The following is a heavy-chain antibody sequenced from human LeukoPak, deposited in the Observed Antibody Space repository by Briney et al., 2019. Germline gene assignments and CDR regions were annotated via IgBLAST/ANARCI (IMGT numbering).Heavy chain of an antibody. CDR1: GGSISSGSYY. CDR3: ARDLSYSSSKGLDY. CDR2: IYTSGST. V-gene: IGHV4-61*02. Sequence: PSETLSLTCTVSGGSISSGSYYWSWIRQPAGKGLEWIGRIYTSGSTNYNPSLKSRVTMSVDTSKNQFSLKLSSVTAADTAVYYCARDLSYSSSKGLDYWGQGTLVTVSS. J-gene: IGHJ4*02. D-gene: IGHD6-13*01.